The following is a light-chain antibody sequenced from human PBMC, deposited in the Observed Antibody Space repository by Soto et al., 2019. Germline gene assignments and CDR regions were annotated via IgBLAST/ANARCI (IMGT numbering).Light chain of an antibody. CDR2: GNS. CDR1: SSNIGAGYD. J-gene: IGLJ2*01. Sequence: QSVLTQPPSVSGAPGQRVTISCTGSSSNIGAGYDVHWYQQLPGTAPKLLIYGNSNRPSGVPDRFSGSKSGTSASLAITGLQDEDEADYYCQSYDSSLSVVFGGGTKL. V-gene: IGLV1-40*01. CDR3: QSYDSSLSVV.